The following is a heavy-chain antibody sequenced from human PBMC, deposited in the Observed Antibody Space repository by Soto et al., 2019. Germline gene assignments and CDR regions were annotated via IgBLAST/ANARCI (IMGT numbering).Heavy chain of an antibody. CDR3: AKDIPPEIDDFWHGLDV. J-gene: IGHJ6*02. V-gene: IGHV3-30*18. CDR2: ISYGGTRK. CDR1: GFTFSDHY. D-gene: IGHD3-3*01. Sequence: VQLVESGGGLVQPGGSLRLSCAVSGFTFSDHYMDWVRQAPGKGLEWVAVISYGGTRKYYADSVKGRFTISRDNSKNTLYLQINSLRAEDTAVYYCAKDIPPEIDDFWHGLDVWGQGTTVTVSS.